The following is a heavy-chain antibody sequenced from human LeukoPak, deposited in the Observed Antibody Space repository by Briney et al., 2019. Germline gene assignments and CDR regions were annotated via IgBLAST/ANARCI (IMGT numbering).Heavy chain of an antibody. J-gene: IGHJ3*02. CDR2: IYTSGST. CDR1: GGSISSYY. D-gene: IGHD6-13*01. V-gene: IGHV4-4*07. Sequence: SETLSLTCTVSGGSISSYYWSWIRQPAGKGLDGMGRIYTSGSTNYNPSLKSRVTMSVDTSKNQFSLKLSSVTAADTAVYYCARDGSYSSPYDAFDIWGQGTMVTVSS. CDR3: ARDGSYSSPYDAFDI.